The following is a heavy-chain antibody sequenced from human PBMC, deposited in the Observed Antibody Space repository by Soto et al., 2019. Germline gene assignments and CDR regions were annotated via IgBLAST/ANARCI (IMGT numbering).Heavy chain of an antibody. J-gene: IGHJ6*02. Sequence: GASVKVSCKASGYTFIGYDIHWVRQAPGQGLEWMGWINANSGGTNYAQKFQGSVTMTRDTSNSTAYMELSRLRGDDTGVYFCAVGASDLTCTYGMDVWGRGTTVTVSS. CDR3: AVGASDLTCTYGMDV. CDR1: GYTFIGYD. D-gene: IGHD1-26*01. V-gene: IGHV1-2*02. CDR2: INANSGGT.